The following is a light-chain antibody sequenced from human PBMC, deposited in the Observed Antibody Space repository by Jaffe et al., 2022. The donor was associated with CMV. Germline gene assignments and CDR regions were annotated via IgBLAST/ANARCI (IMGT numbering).Light chain of an antibody. V-gene: IGLV7-43*01. CDR3: LLYYGGSWV. CDR2: STM. J-gene: IGLJ3*02. Sequence: QTVVTQEPSLTVSPGGTVTLTCASSTGAVTTDYYPNWFQQKPGQAPTALIFSTMNKHSWTPARISGFLLGGKAALTLSGVQPEDEADYYCLLYYGGSWVFGGGTKLTVL. CDR1: TGAVTTDYY.